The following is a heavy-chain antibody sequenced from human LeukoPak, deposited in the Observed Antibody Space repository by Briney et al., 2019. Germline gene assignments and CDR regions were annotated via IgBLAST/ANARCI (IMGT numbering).Heavy chain of an antibody. J-gene: IGHJ4*02. D-gene: IGHD3-22*01. CDR3: AKDIEYYYDSSGYYWGYYFDY. V-gene: IGHV3-23*01. CDR1: GFTFSSYA. CDR2: ISGGGGRT. Sequence: GGSLRLSCAASGFTFSSYAMSWVRQAPGKGLEWVSGISGGGGRTDYADSVKGRFTISRDNSKNTLYLQMNSLRAEDTAVYYCAKDIEYYYDSSGYYWGYYFDYWGQGTLVTVSS.